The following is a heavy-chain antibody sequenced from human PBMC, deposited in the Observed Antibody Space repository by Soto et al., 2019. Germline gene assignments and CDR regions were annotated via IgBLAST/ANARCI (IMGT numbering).Heavy chain of an antibody. J-gene: IGHJ5*01. Sequence: SETLSLTCTVSGGSISSGNYYWSWIRQSPGKGLEWLGYIYSTGSSYYNPSLRSRVSMSVDTSKNQFSLNLSSVTAADTAVYYCDRDGLQLWLAGWDRFDSWGQGTLVTVSS. CDR3: DRDGLQLWLAGWDRFDS. V-gene: IGHV4-30-4*01. D-gene: IGHD6-19*01. CDR1: GGSISSGNYY. CDR2: IYSTGSS.